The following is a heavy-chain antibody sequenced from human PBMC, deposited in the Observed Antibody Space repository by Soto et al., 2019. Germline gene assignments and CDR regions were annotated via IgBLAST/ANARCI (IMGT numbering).Heavy chain of an antibody. V-gene: IGHV1-46*01. Sequence: ASVKVSCKASGYTFTSYYMHWVRQAPGRGLEWMGIINPSGGSTSYAQKFQGRVTMTRDTSTSTVYMELSSLRSEDTAVYYCARGITIFGVATCMDVWGQGTTVTVSS. CDR1: GYTFTSYY. CDR2: INPSGGST. J-gene: IGHJ6*02. D-gene: IGHD3-3*01. CDR3: ARGITIFGVATCMDV.